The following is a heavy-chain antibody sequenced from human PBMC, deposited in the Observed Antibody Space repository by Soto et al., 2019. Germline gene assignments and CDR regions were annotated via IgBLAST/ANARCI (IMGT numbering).Heavy chain of an antibody. V-gene: IGHV4-4*02. CDR2: IHHSGST. J-gene: IGHJ4*02. Sequence: PSETLSLTCGVSGGSIISNAHWWSWVRQPPGEGLEWIGEIHHSGSTNYNPSLKSRVSMSVDKSKNQFSLKMNSVTAADTAVYYCARDVSPTYWGQGMLVTVSS. CDR3: ARDVSPTY. CDR1: GGSIISNAHW.